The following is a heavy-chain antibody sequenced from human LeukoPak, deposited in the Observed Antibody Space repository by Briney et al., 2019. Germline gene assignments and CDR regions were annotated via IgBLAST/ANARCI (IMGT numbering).Heavy chain of an antibody. CDR1: GFTFSSYW. V-gene: IGHV3-23*01. J-gene: IGHJ4*02. CDR2: ISGSGDST. CDR3: AKGVVVVAAKYYFDY. D-gene: IGHD2-15*01. Sequence: GGSLRLSCAASGFTFSSYWMHWVRQAPGKGLEWVSAISGSGDSTYYADSVKGRFTISRDNSKDTLYLQMNSLRAEDTAVYYCAKGVVVVAAKYYFDYWGQGTLVTVSS.